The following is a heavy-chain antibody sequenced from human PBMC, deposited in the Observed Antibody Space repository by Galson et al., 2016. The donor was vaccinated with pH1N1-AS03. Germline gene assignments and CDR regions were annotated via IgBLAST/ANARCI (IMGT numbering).Heavy chain of an antibody. CDR1: GGSITTTDSIRRIGTYY. CDR3: ARTRVVTKTSNYYLDS. CDR2: ISSSGIT. J-gene: IGHJ4*02. Sequence: TLSLTCTVSGGSITTTDSIRRIGTYYWSWIRQTAGKELEWVGHISSSGITSYHPSLKSRASMSVAPSRNQFSRNLTSVTAADTAVYLCARTRVVTKTSNYYLDSWGQGTLVTVSS. D-gene: IGHD3-3*01. V-gene: IGHV4-61*09.